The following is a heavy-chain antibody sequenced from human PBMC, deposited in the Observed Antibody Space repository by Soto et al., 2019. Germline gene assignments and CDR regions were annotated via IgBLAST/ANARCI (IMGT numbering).Heavy chain of an antibody. D-gene: IGHD2-21*01. J-gene: IGHJ4*02. CDR3: TRGNTYGPFDY. CDR1: GFTFSDHY. V-gene: IGHV3-72*01. CDR2: IRNKANSYTT. Sequence: EVQLVESGGGLVQPGGSLRLSCAASGFTFSDHYMDWVRQAPGKGLEWVGRIRNKANSYTTKYAASVKGSFTISRDDSQNTLYLQMNNLKTEDTAVYYSTRGNTYGPFDYWRQGTLVTVSS.